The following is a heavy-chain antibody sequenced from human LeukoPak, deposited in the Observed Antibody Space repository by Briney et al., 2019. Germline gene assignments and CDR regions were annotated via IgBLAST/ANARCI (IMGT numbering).Heavy chain of an antibody. J-gene: IGHJ6*03. CDR3: AREQLPHFYYYYMDV. D-gene: IGHD5-18*01. Sequence: ASVKVSCKASGYTFTGYYMHWVRQAPGQGLEWMGWINPSSGGTNYVQKFQGRVTMTRDTSISTAYMELSRLRSDDTAVYYCAREQLPHFYYYYMDVWGKGTTVTVSS. V-gene: IGHV1-2*02. CDR2: INPSSGGT. CDR1: GYTFTGYY.